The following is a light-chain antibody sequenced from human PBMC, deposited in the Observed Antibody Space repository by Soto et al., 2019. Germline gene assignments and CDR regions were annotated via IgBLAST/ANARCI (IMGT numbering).Light chain of an antibody. CDR1: QSVSTSY. J-gene: IGKJ3*01. V-gene: IGKV3-20*01. CDR2: GAS. CDR3: QQYDASPLT. Sequence: PGDRATLSCRASQSVSTSYLAWYQQKPGQAPRLLIYGASSRATGIPDRFSGSGSGTDFTLTINRLEPEDFAVYYCQQYDASPLTFGPGTTVDVK.